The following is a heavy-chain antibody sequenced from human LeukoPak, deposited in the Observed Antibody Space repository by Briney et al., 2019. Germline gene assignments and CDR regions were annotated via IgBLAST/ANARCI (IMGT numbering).Heavy chain of an antibody. CDR1: GGSVSDYY. Sequence: PSETLSLTCTISGGSVSDYYWSWIRQSPGKGLEWIGYIYHTGSTSYNPSLKSRATISVDTSKNQFSLKLSSVTAADTAVYYCARAIIDAFDIWGQGTMVTVSS. CDR3: ARAIIDAFDI. CDR2: IYHTGST. J-gene: IGHJ3*02. V-gene: IGHV4-59*02.